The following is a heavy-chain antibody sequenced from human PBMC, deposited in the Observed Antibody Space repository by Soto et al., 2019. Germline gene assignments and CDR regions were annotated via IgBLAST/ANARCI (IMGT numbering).Heavy chain of an antibody. Sequence: ASVKVSCKVYGYTLTVLSMHWERPASGRGLETVGGFDRDDGETSYAQKVQGRVTMTKDTSTDRDYMELSSLRSEGTAVYYCATRSSDGERRVAFGIWGQGTMVTVSS. CDR3: ATRSSDGERRVAFGI. CDR2: FDRDDGET. J-gene: IGHJ3*02. D-gene: IGHD1-1*01. CDR1: GYTLTVLS. V-gene: IGHV1-24*01.